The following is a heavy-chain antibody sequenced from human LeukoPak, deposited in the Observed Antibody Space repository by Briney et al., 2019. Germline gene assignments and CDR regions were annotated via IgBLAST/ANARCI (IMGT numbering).Heavy chain of an antibody. V-gene: IGHV3-30*02. CDR1: GFTFSSYG. D-gene: IGHD1-26*01. J-gene: IGHJ4*02. CDR3: AKDQWELLPHYFDY. Sequence: GGSLRLSCAASGFTFSSYGMHWVRQAPGKGLEWVAFIRYDGSNKYYADSVKGRFTISRDNSKNTLYLQMNSLRAEDTAVYYCAKDQWELLPHYFDYWGQGTLVTVSS. CDR2: IRYDGSNK.